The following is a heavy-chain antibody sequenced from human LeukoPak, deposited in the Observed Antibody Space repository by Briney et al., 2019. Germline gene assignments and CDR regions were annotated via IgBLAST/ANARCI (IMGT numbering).Heavy chain of an antibody. Sequence: GGSLRLSCAASGFTFSSYGMHWVRQAPGKGLGWGAVISYDGSNKYYADSVKGRFTISRDNSKNTLYLQMNSLRAEDTAVYYCAKDSYYYGSGSYDVWGQGTLVTVSS. D-gene: IGHD3-10*01. J-gene: IGHJ4*02. CDR1: GFTFSSYG. CDR2: ISYDGSNK. V-gene: IGHV3-30*18. CDR3: AKDSYYYGSGSYDV.